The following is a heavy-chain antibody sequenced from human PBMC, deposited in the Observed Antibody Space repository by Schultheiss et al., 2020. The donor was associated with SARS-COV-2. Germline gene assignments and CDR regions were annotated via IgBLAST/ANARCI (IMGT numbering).Heavy chain of an antibody. CDR1: GGSLSSDS. CDR3: ARQALFLEWLYQYHNWFDP. CDR2: VAYNRLP. Sequence: SETLSLTCSVSGGSLSSDSWSFVRQAPGKRLEWIGSVAYNRLPKYNPIFKSRVALSFDPFNNQFSLRLTSVTAADTAVYYCARQALFLEWLYQYHNWFDPWGQGTLVTVSS. V-gene: IGHV4-59*08. J-gene: IGHJ5*02. D-gene: IGHD3-3*01.